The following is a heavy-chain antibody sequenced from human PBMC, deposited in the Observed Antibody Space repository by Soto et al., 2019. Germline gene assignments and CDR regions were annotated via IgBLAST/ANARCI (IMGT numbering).Heavy chain of an antibody. V-gene: IGHV1-18*01. D-gene: IGHD2-2*03. Sequence: ASVKVSCKASGSTFTRYGISWVRQAPGQGLEWMGWISGHNGNTNYAQKFQGRVTMTTDTSTSTADMELRSLRSDDSAVYYCARDLWIGGTYNCMGVWGQGTTVTVSS. J-gene: IGHJ6*02. CDR2: ISGHNGNT. CDR3: ARDLWIGGTYNCMGV. CDR1: GSTFTRYG.